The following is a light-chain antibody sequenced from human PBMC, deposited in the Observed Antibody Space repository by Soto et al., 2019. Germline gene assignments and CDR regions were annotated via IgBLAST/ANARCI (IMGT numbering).Light chain of an antibody. CDR3: AAWDDSLSGRV. Sequence: QSVLTQPPSASGTPGQRVTISCSGSWSNIGKNLVYWYQHHPGVAPRLLIHTNAQRPSGVPDRFSGSKSGTSASLAISGLRSEYEADYYCAAWDDSLSGRVFGGGTKVTVL. V-gene: IGLV1-47*01. J-gene: IGLJ2*01. CDR1: WSNIGKNL. CDR2: TNA.